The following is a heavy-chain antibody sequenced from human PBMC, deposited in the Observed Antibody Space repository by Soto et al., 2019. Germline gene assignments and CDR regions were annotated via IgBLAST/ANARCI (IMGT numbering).Heavy chain of an antibody. CDR1: GYTFTSNG. V-gene: IGHV1-18*01. J-gene: IGHJ3*02. D-gene: IGHD2-15*01. CDR2: ISAYNGNT. Sequence: ASVKVSCKASGYTFTSNGISWVRQAPGQGLEWMGWISAYNGNTNYAQKLQGRVTMTTATPTSTDYMELRSLRSDDTAVYYCARCSGGSCYADAALDIWGQGTMVTVSS. CDR3: ARCSGGSCYADAALDI.